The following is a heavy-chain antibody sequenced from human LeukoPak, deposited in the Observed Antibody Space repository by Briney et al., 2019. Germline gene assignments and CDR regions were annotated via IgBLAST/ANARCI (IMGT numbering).Heavy chain of an antibody. CDR1: GFTFGDYA. Sequence: PGRSLRLSCTASGFTFGDYAMSWVRQAPGKGLEWVGFIRSKAYGGTTEYAASVKGRFTISRDDSKSIAYLQMNSPKTEDTAVYYCTRTYCSSTSCYRLNWFDPWGQGTLVTVSS. V-gene: IGHV3-49*04. D-gene: IGHD2-2*01. CDR3: TRTYCSSTSCYRLNWFDP. CDR2: IRSKAYGGTT. J-gene: IGHJ5*02.